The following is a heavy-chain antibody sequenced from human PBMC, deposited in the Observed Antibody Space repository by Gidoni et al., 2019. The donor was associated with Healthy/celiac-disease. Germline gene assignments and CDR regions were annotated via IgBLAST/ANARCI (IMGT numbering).Heavy chain of an antibody. CDR3: ARQVLYYYDSSGSKPVGAFDI. CDR1: GYSFTSYW. V-gene: IGHV5-51*01. Sequence: EVQLVQSGAEVKKPGESLKISCTGSGYSFTSYWIGWVRQLPGKALEWMGIIYPGDSDTRYSPSFQGQVTISADKSISTAYLQWSSLKASDTAMYYCARQVLYYYDSSGSKPVGAFDIWGQGTMVTVSS. D-gene: IGHD3-22*01. J-gene: IGHJ3*02. CDR2: IYPGDSDT.